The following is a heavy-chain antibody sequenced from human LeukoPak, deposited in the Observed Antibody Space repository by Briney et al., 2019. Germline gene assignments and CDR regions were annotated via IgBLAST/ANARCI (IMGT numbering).Heavy chain of an antibody. CDR2: XSAXNXDT. CDR1: GYTXNKYG. D-gene: IGHD6-19*01. CDR3: ARDPSNTSGWHIYFDY. Sequence: ASVKVSCKASGYTXNKYGIXWVXXAPGQXXXXMGXXSAXNXDTNYAQNLXGRVTMTKDTSTSTAYMELRSLRSDDTAVYYCARDPSNTSGWHIYFDYWGQGTLVTVSS. V-gene: IGHV1-18*01. J-gene: IGHJ4*02.